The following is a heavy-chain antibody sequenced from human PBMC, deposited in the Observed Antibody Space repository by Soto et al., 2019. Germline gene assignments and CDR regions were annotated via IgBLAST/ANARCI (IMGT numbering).Heavy chain of an antibody. V-gene: IGHV3-33*01. J-gene: IGHJ4*02. Sequence: GSRLVSCAPSGFTFSTYGMHWVRQVPGKGLEWVAVIWYDGSNQYYADSVKGRFTISRDNSKNVLYLQMNSLRAEDTAVYYCARDLGAFNYGSAYFDYWGQGTPVTVSS. CDR1: GFTFSTYG. CDR2: IWYDGSNQ. CDR3: ARDLGAFNYGSAYFDY. D-gene: IGHD3-10*01.